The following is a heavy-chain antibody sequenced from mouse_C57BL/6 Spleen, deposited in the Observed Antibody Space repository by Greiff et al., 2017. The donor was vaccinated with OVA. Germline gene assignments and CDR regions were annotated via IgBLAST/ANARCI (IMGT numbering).Heavy chain of an antibody. V-gene: IGHV3-6*01. CDR2: ISYDGSN. Sequence: EVQLQESGPGLVKPSQSLSLTCSVTGYSITSGYYWNWIRQFPGNILEWMGYISYDGSNNYNSSLKNRISITRDTSKNQFFLKLNSMTTEDTDTYYCARAIYYYGSSSLYFDYWGQGTTLTVSS. CDR3: ARAIYYYGSSSLYFDY. CDR1: GYSITSGYY. J-gene: IGHJ2*01. D-gene: IGHD1-1*01.